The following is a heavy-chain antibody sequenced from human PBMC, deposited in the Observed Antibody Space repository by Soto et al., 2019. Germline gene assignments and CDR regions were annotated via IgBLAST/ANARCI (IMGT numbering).Heavy chain of an antibody. V-gene: IGHV4-34*01. CDR1: GGSFSTYY. Sequence: SETLSLTCVVSGGSFSTYYYNWIRQSPGKGLEWIGEINHSGSNNYSPSLKSRVTMSLDTSKNQFSLKLTSVTAADTAVYYCARGGSNDWQVAFDIWGQGTMVTVAS. CDR2: INHSGSN. CDR3: ARGGSNDWQVAFDI. D-gene: IGHD3-9*01. J-gene: IGHJ3*02.